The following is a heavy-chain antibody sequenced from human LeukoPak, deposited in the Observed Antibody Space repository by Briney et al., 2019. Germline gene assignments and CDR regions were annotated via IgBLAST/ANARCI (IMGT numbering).Heavy chain of an antibody. CDR1: GYSISSGYY. CDR3: ARVKITMVRGVQYPDY. Sequence: SETLSLTCAVSGYSISSGYYWGWIRQPPGKGLGWIGSIYHSGSTYYNPSLKSLVTISVDTSKNQFSLKLSYVTAADTTVYYCARVKITMVRGVQYPDYWGQGTLVTVSS. V-gene: IGHV4-38-2*01. J-gene: IGHJ4*02. D-gene: IGHD3-10*01. CDR2: IYHSGST.